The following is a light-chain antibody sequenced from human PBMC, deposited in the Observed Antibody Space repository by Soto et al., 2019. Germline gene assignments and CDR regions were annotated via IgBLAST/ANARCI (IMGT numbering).Light chain of an antibody. V-gene: IGKV3-20*01. J-gene: IGKJ4*01. CDR2: GAS. CDR1: QSVTSNQ. Sequence: EIVLTQSPGTLSLSPGERATISCRASQSVTSNQLAWYQQKPGQAPRLLIYGASSRVTAIPDRFSGSGSGTDFTLTISRLEPEDFAVYYCQQYGSSLPFGGGTKVEIK. CDR3: QQYGSSLP.